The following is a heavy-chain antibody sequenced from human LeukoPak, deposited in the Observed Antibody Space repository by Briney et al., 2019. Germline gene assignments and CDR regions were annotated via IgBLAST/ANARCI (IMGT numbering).Heavy chain of an antibody. V-gene: IGHV1-2*06. CDR1: GYTFTGYY. Sequence: GASVKVSCKASGYTFTGYYIHLVRQAPGQGLEWMGRINPNSGGTNYAQKFQGRVTMTRDTSISTAYMELSRLRSDDTAVYYCARGTSEWEIKYCWLDPWGQGTLVTVSS. CDR3: ARGTSEWEIKYCWLDP. CDR2: INPNSGGT. J-gene: IGHJ5*02. D-gene: IGHD1-26*01.